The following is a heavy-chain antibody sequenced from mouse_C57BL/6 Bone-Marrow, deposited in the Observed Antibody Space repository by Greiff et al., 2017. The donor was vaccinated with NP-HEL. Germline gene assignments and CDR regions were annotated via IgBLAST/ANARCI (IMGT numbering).Heavy chain of an antibody. Sequence: VQVVESGPGLVAPSPSLSITCTVSGFSLTSYAISWVRQPPGKGLEWLGVIWTGGGSTYNSALKSRLGISKDNSKSQVFLKMNSLQTDDTARYYCARPRPGWYFDVWGTGTTVTVSS. CDR2: IWTGGGS. CDR1: GFSLTSYA. J-gene: IGHJ1*03. CDR3: ARPRPGWYFDV. V-gene: IGHV2-9-1*01.